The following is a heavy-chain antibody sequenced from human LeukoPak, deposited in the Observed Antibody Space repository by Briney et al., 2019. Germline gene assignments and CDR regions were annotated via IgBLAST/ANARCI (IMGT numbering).Heavy chain of an antibody. Sequence: PSETLSLTCTVSGGSISSYYWTWTRQPAGKGLEWIGRIYSSGSTNYNPSLESRVTMSVDTSKNQFSLKLSSVIAADTAVYYCARGGLQGSKYYYYGLDVWGQGTAVTVSS. CDR2: IYSSGST. CDR1: GGSISSYY. CDR3: ARGGLQGSKYYYYGLDV. D-gene: IGHD5-24*01. J-gene: IGHJ6*02. V-gene: IGHV4-4*07.